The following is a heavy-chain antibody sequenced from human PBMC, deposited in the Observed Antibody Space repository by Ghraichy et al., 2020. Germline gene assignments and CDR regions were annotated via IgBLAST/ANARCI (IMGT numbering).Heavy chain of an antibody. Sequence: SETLSLTCTVSNDSISNSNYYWGWLRQPPGKGLEWIGSIYESGKTNYSPSLKSRVTMSAGTPKNQFSLRLSSVTAADTALYYCARSHNGYRLNCFDSWGQGILVTVSA. J-gene: IGHJ4*02. CDR2: IYESGKT. D-gene: IGHD5-24*01. CDR1: NDSISNSNYY. V-gene: IGHV4-39*01. CDR3: ARSHNGYRLNCFDS.